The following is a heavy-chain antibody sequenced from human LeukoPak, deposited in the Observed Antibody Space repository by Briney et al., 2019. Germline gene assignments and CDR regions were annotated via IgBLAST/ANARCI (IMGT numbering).Heavy chain of an antibody. CDR3: AKAPGSGNEVYYYYYMDV. V-gene: IGHV3-30*02. CDR1: GFTFSSYG. D-gene: IGHD3-10*01. Sequence: GGSLTLSCAPSGFTFSSYGMHWVRQAPGKGLEWVAFIRNDESNKYYADSVKGRFTISRDNSKNTLYLQMNSLRAEDTAVYYCAKAPGSGNEVYYYYYMDVWGKGTTVTVSS. CDR2: IRNDESNK. J-gene: IGHJ6*03.